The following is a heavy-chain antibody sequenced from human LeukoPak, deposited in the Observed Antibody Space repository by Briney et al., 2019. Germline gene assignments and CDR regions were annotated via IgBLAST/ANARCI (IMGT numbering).Heavy chain of an antibody. Sequence: GASVKVSCKASGGSFRSYAISWVRQAPGQGLEWMGWNSAYNGNTNYAQKLQGRVTMTTDTSTSTAYMELRSLRSDDTAVYYCARDSSGYYGSSWFDPWGQGTLVTVSS. CDR3: ARDSSGYYGSSWFDP. D-gene: IGHD3-22*01. V-gene: IGHV1-18*01. CDR1: GGSFRSYA. CDR2: NSAYNGNT. J-gene: IGHJ5*02.